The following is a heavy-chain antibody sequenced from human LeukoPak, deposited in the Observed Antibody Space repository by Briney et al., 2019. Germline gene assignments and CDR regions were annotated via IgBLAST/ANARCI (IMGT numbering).Heavy chain of an antibody. V-gene: IGHV1-2*02. D-gene: IGHD6-13*01. CDR3: ARDVHGATIAAAGD. CDR1: GYTFTSYG. Sequence: ASVKVSCKASGYTFTSYGISWVRQAPGQGLEWMGWINPNSGGTNYAQKFQGRVTMTRDTSISTAYMELSRLRSDDTAVYYCARDVHGATIAAAGDWGQGTLVTVSS. J-gene: IGHJ4*02. CDR2: INPNSGGT.